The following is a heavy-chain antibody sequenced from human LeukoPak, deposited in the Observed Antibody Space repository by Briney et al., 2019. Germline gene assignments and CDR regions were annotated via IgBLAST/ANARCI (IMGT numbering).Heavy chain of an antibody. V-gene: IGHV4-59*01. CDR1: GGSISSYY. CDR3: ARESFRPESVLVGATTNYFDY. Sequence: SETLSLTSTVSGGSISSYYWSWIRQPPGNGLDWNGYTHYSGSTNYNPSPKSRVTISVDTSTNQFSLKLSSVTAADTAVYYCARESFRPESVLVGATTNYFDYWGQGTLVTVSS. J-gene: IGHJ4*02. D-gene: IGHD1-26*01. CDR2: THYSGST.